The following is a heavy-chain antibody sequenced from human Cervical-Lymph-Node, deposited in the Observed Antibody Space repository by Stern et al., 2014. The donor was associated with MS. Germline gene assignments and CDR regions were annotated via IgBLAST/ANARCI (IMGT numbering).Heavy chain of an antibody. V-gene: IGHV4-31*03. Sequence: QVQLGQSGPGLVKPSQTLSLTCTVSGGPVPSGEYYWTWLRQRPGPGLVRFGYIFHAGTTYYNPSLKSRLVMSIDTSKNQFSLRLTSVTAADTAMYYGAGEEEGTSWFDPWGQGTLVTVSS. CDR2: IFHAGTT. CDR1: GGPVPSGEYY. J-gene: IGHJ5*02. CDR3: AGEEEGTSWFDP. D-gene: IGHD2-2*01.